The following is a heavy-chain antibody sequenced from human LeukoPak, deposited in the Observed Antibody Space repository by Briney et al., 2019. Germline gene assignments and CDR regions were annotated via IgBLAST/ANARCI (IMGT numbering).Heavy chain of an antibody. V-gene: IGHV4-59*01. Sequence: SSETLSLTCSVSDGSISNYYWSWIRQPPGKGLEWIGYIYYSGSTNYNPSLKSRVTISVDTSRSQFSLKVSSVTAADTAVYYCARWPRNYDILTGSIYAFDYWGQGTLVTVSS. CDR3: ARWPRNYDILTGSIYAFDY. J-gene: IGHJ4*02. D-gene: IGHD3-9*01. CDR1: DGSISNYY. CDR2: IYYSGST.